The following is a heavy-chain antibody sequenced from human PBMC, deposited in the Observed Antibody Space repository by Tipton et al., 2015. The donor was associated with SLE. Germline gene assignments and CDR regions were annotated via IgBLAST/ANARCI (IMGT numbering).Heavy chain of an antibody. CDR3: ARDPTGTTGGYFDY. J-gene: IGHJ4*02. V-gene: IGHV4-34*01. CDR1: GGSFSGYY. Sequence: TLSLTCAVYGGSFSGYYWSWIRQPPGKGLEWIGEINRSGNTNYNPSLKSRVTMSVDTSKNQFSLKLTSVTAADTAVYFCARDPTGTTGGYFDYWGQGTLVTVSS. D-gene: IGHD1-1*01. CDR2: INRSGNT.